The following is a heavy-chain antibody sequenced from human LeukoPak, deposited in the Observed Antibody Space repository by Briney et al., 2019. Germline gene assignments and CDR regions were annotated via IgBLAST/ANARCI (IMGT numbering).Heavy chain of an antibody. D-gene: IGHD4-17*01. CDR3: ASVLDYGDSFYFDY. Sequence: SETLSLTCTVSGGSVSSGSYYWSWIRQPPGKGLEWIGYIYYSGSTNYNPSIKSRVTISVDTSKNQFTLKLSSVTAADTAVYYCASVLDYGDSFYFDYWGQGTLVTVSS. CDR1: GGSVSSGSYY. J-gene: IGHJ4*02. CDR2: IYYSGST. V-gene: IGHV4-61*01.